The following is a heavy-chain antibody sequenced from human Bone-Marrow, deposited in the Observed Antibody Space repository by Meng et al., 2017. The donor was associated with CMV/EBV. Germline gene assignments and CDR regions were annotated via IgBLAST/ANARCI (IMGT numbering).Heavy chain of an antibody. V-gene: IGHV3-53*01. J-gene: IGHJ3*02. CDR1: GFTVYSDY. Sequence: GESLKISCAASGFTVYSDYMSWVRQAPGKGLEWVSLIYSGGSTYYPDSVKGRFTISRDNSKNTLYLQMNSLRAENTAVYYCARGGVYAFEIWGQGTMVTVSS. CDR3: ARGGVYAFEI. CDR2: IYSGGST. D-gene: IGHD2-8*02.